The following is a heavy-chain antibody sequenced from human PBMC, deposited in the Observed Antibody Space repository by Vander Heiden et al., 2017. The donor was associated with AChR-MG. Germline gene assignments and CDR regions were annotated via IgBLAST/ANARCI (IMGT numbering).Heavy chain of an antibody. J-gene: IGHJ4*02. CDR1: GFTFSSDA. Sequence: EVRLLESGGGLVQPGGSLRVSCAAPGFTFSSDAMSWVRQAPGKGLEWVSGIGGSAGNTYYADSVKGRFTISRDNSKNTLLLQMSSLRDEDTAVYYCAKDRREASVNSYAFDCWGQGTLVTVSS. CDR2: IGGSAGNT. V-gene: IGHV3-23*01. D-gene: IGHD5-18*01. CDR3: AKDRREASVNSYAFDC.